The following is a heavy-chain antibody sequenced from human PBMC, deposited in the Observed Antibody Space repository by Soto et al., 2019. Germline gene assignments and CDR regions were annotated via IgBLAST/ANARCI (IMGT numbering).Heavy chain of an antibody. CDR1: GYTFTSYD. CDR3: AREVVLVPATN. CDR2: MNPNSGNT. D-gene: IGHD2-2*01. Sequence: ASLKVSCKASGYTFTSYDIYWVRQAAGQGLEWMGWMNPNSGNTVYAQKFQGRVTMTRNTSISTAYMELSSLRSEDTAVYYCAREVVLVPATNWGQGTLVTVSS. J-gene: IGHJ4*02. V-gene: IGHV1-8*01.